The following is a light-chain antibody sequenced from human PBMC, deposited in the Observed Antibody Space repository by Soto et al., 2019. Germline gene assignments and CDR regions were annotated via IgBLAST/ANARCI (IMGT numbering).Light chain of an antibody. CDR3: QQLNSYPWT. CDR2: GAS. CDR1: QGISSY. V-gene: IGKV1-9*01. Sequence: DIQLTQSPSFLSASVGDRVTITCRASQGISSYLAWYQQKPGKAPKVLIYGASTLQSGVPSRFSGSGSGTELTLTISSLQPEDFATYYCQQLNSYPWTFGQGTKVEIK. J-gene: IGKJ1*01.